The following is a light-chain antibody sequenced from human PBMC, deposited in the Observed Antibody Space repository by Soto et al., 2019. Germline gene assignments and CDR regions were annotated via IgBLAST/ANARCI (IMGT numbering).Light chain of an antibody. CDR1: NIGSKN. J-gene: IGLJ2*01. CDR3: QVWDSSTV. V-gene: IGLV3-9*01. CDR2: RDS. Sequence: SYELTQPLSVSVALGQTARITCGGNNIGSKNVHWYQQKPGQAPVLVIYRDSNRPSGIPERFSGSNSGNTATLIISRAQAGDEADYYCQVWDSSTVFGGGTKLTVL.